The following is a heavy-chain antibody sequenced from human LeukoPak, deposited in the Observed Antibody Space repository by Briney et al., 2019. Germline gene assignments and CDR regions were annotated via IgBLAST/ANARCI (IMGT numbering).Heavy chain of an antibody. CDR1: GFTFSDYD. CDR3: ARVAKERVGGVYYFDY. D-gene: IGHD1-1*01. J-gene: IGHJ4*02. V-gene: IGHV3-13*01. Sequence: GGSLRLSCAASGFTFSDYDMHWVRQATGKGLEWVSAIGTAVDTYYTGSVKGRFTISRENAKNSLYLQMNSLRAGYTAVYYCARVAKERVGGVYYFDYWGQGTLVTVSS. CDR2: IGTAVDT.